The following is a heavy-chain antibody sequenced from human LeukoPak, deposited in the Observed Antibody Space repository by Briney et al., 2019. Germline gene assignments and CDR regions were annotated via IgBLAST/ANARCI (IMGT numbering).Heavy chain of an antibody. CDR1: GGSISSYF. CDR3: ARDHTGGNYYFDY. J-gene: IGHJ4*02. V-gene: IGHV4-59*01. D-gene: IGHD2-8*02. CDR2: IYYSGTT. Sequence: SETPSLTCTVSGGSISSYFWSWIRQPPGKGLEWIGYIYYSGTTNYNPSLKSRVTISVDTSKNQFSLKLTSVTAADTAVYYCARDHTGGNYYFDYWGQGTLVTVSS.